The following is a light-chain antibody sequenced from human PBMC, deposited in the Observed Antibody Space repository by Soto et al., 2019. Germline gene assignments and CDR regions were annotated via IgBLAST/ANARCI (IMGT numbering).Light chain of an antibody. J-gene: IGKJ5*01. CDR1: QSVSSSY. CDR2: GAS. Sequence: IRLAQPRVPLSWSPRARAPLSCMASQSVSSSYLAWYQQKPGQAPRLLSYGASSRATGIPDRFSGSGSWSYFTLPNSRLEPGDCAVYYCQQYGSSPITLGQGTRLAIK. V-gene: IGKV3-20*01. CDR3: QQYGSSPIT.